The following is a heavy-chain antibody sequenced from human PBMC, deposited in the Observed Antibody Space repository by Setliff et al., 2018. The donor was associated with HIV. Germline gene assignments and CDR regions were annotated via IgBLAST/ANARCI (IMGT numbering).Heavy chain of an antibody. CDR1: GGSFSGYY. V-gene: IGHV4-34*01. CDR2: INHSGST. D-gene: IGHD3-3*01. Sequence: SETLSLTCAVYGGSFSGYYWSWIRQPPGKGLEWIGEINHSGSTNYNPSLKSRVTISVDTSKNQFSLKLSSVTASDTAVYYCARETSNRYDFWSGYYYYYYYMDVWGKGTTVTVSS. J-gene: IGHJ6*03. CDR3: ARETSNRYDFWSGYYYYYYYMDV.